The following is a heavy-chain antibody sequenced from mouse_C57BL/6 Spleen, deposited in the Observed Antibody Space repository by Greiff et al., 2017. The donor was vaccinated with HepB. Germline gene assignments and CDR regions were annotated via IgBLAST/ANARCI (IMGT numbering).Heavy chain of an antibody. Sequence: VQLQQSGAELAKPGASVKLSCKASGYTFTSYWMHWVKQRPGQGLEWIGYINPSSGYTKYNQKFKDKATLTADKSSSTAYMQLSSLTYEDSAVYYWAGSSYGYDDGFDYWGQGTTLTVSS. J-gene: IGHJ2*01. CDR2: INPSSGYT. V-gene: IGHV1-7*01. CDR3: AGSSYGYDDGFDY. CDR1: GYTFTSYW. D-gene: IGHD2-2*01.